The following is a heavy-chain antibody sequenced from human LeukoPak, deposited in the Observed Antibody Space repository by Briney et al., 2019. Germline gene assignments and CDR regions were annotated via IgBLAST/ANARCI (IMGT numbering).Heavy chain of an antibody. CDR2: TIPIFGTA. V-gene: IGHV1-69*05. CDR3: ARDMGAMPVDY. CDR1: GGTFSSYA. Sequence: ASVKVSCKASGGTFSSYAISWVRQAPGQGLEWMGRTIPIFGTANYAQKFQGRVTITTDESTSTAYMELSSLRSEDTAVYYCARDMGAMPVDYWGQGTLVTVSS. J-gene: IGHJ4*02. D-gene: IGHD1-26*01.